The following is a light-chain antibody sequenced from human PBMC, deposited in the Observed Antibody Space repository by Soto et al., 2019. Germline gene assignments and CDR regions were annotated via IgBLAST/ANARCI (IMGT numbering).Light chain of an antibody. J-gene: IGLJ3*02. CDR2: EVS. V-gene: IGLV2-14*01. CDR3: SSYTNSGTWV. CDR1: SSDIGGYNY. Sequence: QSALTQPASVSGSPGQSITISCTGSSSDIGGYNYVSWYQQYPGKAPKLMIFEVSNRTSGFSNRFSASKSGNTASLTISGLQAEDETDYYCSSYTNSGTWVFGGGTKVTVL.